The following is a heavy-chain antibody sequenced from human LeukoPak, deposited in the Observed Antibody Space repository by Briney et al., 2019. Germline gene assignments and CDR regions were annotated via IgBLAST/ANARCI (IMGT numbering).Heavy chain of an antibody. D-gene: IGHD3-22*01. J-gene: IGHJ4*02. CDR1: GFTFSSYW. V-gene: IGHV3-74*01. Sequence: GGSLRLSCAASGFTFSSYWMQWVRQAPGKGLVWVSRINSDGSSTSYADSVKGRFTISRDNAKNTLYLQMNSLRAEDTAVYYCARVPFDYYDSSGPFDYWGQGTLVTVSS. CDR3: ARVPFDYYDSSGPFDY. CDR2: INSDGSST.